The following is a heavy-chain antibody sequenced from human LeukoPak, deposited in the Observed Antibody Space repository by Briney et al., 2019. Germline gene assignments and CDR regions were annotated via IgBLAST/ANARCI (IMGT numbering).Heavy chain of an antibody. CDR2: ISDSGSTI. J-gene: IGHJ3*02. Sequence: GGSLRLSCAASGFTFSDYYMTWIRQAPGRGLEWLSYISDSGSTIYYADSVKGRFTISRDNAKNSLSLQMNSLRAEDTAVYYCASSSAGNYYDSSGYYRGDAFDIWGQGTMVTVSS. CDR1: GFTFSDYY. D-gene: IGHD3-22*01. CDR3: ASSSAGNYYDSSGYYRGDAFDI. V-gene: IGHV3-11*04.